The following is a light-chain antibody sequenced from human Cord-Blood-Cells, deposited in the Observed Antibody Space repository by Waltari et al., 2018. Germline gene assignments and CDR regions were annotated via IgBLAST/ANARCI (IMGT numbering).Light chain of an antibody. J-gene: IGKJ4*01. CDR1: QSVSSN. Sequence: DIVSTQSPAPLSVYPGERAPLSCRASQSVSSNLAWYQQKPGPAPRLLIYVASTRATGIPARFSGSGSGTEFTLTISSLQSEDFAVYYCQQYNNWPALTFGGGTKVEIK. CDR2: VAS. V-gene: IGKV3-15*01. CDR3: QQYNNWPALT.